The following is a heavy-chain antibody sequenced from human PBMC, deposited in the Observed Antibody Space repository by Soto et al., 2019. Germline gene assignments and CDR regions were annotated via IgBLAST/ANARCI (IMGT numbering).Heavy chain of an antibody. CDR3: TTDRIAAAEYYFDY. D-gene: IGHD6-13*01. Sequence: NPGGSLRLSCAASGFTFSNAWMSWVRQAPGKGLEWVGRIKSKTDGGTTDYAAPVKGRFTISRDDSKNTLYLQMNSLKTEDTAVYYCTTDRIAAAEYYFDYWGQGTLVTVSS. V-gene: IGHV3-15*01. CDR1: GFTFSNAW. J-gene: IGHJ4*02. CDR2: IKSKTDGGTT.